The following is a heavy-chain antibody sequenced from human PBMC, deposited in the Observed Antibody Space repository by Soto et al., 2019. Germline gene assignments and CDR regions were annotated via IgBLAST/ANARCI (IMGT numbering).Heavy chain of an antibody. D-gene: IGHD5-12*01. CDR2: IWYDGSNK. J-gene: IGHJ5*02. CDR3: ARDPSGYDLAGLAWFDP. V-gene: IGHV3-33*01. CDR1: GFTFSSYG. Sequence: GGSLRLSCAASGFTFSSYGMHWVRQAPGKGLEWVAVIWYDGSNKFYADSVKGRFTISRDNSKNTLYLQMNSLRAEDTAVYYCARDPSGYDLAGLAWFDPWGQGTQVTVSS.